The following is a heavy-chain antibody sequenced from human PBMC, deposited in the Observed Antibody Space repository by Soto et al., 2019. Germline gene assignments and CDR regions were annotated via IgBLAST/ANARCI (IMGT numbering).Heavy chain of an antibody. CDR2: ISYDGSNK. CDR3: AKGVGTMIVVASDDAFDI. Sequence: QVQLVESGGGVVQPGRSLRLSCAASGFTFSSYGMHWVRQAPGKGREWVAVISYDGSNKYYADSVKGRFTISRDNSKNTXXLQMNSLRAEDTAVYYCAKGVGTMIVVASDDAFDIWGQGTMVTVSS. CDR1: GFTFSSYG. J-gene: IGHJ3*02. D-gene: IGHD3-22*01. V-gene: IGHV3-30*18.